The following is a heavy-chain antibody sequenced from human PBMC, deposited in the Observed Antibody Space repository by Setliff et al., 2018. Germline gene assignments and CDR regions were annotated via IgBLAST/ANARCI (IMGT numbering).Heavy chain of an antibody. D-gene: IGHD2-2*01. V-gene: IGHV1-18*01. Sequence: ASVKVSCKASGYTFTNYGINWVRQAPGQGLEWVGWISPYNGDKNSAQKFQGRVTLTTDTSTSTAYMEVRSLRFDDTAVYYCSRLVRYCTTTTCQRLSGDGYWGQGTLVTVSS. J-gene: IGHJ4*02. CDR3: SRLVRYCTTTTCQRLSGDGY. CDR1: GYTFTNYG. CDR2: ISPYNGDK.